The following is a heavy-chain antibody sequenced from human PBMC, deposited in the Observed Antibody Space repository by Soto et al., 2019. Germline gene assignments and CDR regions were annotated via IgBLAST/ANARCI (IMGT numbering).Heavy chain of an antibody. V-gene: IGHV4-59*01. J-gene: IGHJ6*03. CDR1: GGSISSYY. D-gene: IGHD5-18*01. CDR3: ARDSLIYSYGYRGGLRLDYYYYMDV. CDR2: IYYSGST. Sequence: SETLSLTCTVSGGSISSYYWSWIRQPPGKGLEWIGYIYYSGSTNYNPSLKSRVTISVDTSKNQFSLKLSSVTAADTAVYYCARDSLIYSYGYRGGLRLDYYYYMDVWGKGTTVTVSS.